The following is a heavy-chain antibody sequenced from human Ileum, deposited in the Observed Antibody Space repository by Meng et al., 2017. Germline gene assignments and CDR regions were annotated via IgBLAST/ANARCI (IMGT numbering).Heavy chain of an antibody. CDR3: ATSNDRDVYYLGY. Sequence: QGQLQESGPLLVKPSGTLSLTCAVSGTWWSWVRQPPGKGLEWIGEIFQSGRTNYNPSLKSRVTISIDKSKSQISLQLSAVTAADTAVYSCATSNDRDVYYLGYWGQGTLVTVSS. V-gene: IGHV4-4*02. J-gene: IGHJ4*02. CDR1: GTW. D-gene: IGHD3-22*01. CDR2: IFQSGRT.